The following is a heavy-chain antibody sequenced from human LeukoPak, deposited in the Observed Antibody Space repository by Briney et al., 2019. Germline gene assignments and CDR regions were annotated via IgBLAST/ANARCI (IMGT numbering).Heavy chain of an antibody. D-gene: IGHD3-10*01. J-gene: IGHJ6*02. CDR1: GGSFSGYY. V-gene: IGHV4-34*01. CDR3: VWFDYYYGMDV. Sequence: PSETLSLTCAVYGGSFSGYYWSWIRQPPGKGLEWIGEINHSGSTNYNPSLKSRVTISVDTSKNQFSLKLSSVTAADTAVYYCVWFDYYYGMDVRGQGTTVTVSS. CDR2: INHSGST.